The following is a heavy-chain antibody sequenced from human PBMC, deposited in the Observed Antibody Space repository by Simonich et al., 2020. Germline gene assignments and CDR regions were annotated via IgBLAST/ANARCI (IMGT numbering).Heavy chain of an antibody. Sequence: QVQLVQSGAEVKKPGASVKVSCKASGYTFTGYYMPWVRQAPGQGLDGMGRTNPKSEGKNYAQKFQGRVTMTRDKSISTAYMELSRLRSDDTAVYYCARDTFLGYCSSTSCYDAFDIWGQGTMVTVSS. CDR2: TNPKSEGK. J-gene: IGHJ3*02. V-gene: IGHV1-2*06. D-gene: IGHD2-2*01. CDR1: GYTFTGYY. CDR3: ARDTFLGYCSSTSCYDAFDI.